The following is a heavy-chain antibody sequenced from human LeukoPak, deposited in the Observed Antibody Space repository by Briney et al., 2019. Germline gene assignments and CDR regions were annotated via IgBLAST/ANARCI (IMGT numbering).Heavy chain of an antibody. CDR3: AKEAATPPHPLYFDY. CDR2: IIPIFGTA. J-gene: IGHJ4*02. CDR1: GGTLSSYA. Sequence: SSVNVSCKASGGTLSSYAISGVRQAPGQGLEWMGGIIPIFGTANYAQKFQGRVTITTDESTSTAYMGLSSLRSEDTAVYYCAKEAATPPHPLYFDYWGQGTLVTVSS. V-gene: IGHV1-69*05. D-gene: IGHD2-15*01.